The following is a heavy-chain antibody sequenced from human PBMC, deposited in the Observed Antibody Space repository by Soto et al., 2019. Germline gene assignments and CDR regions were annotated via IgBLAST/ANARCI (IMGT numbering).Heavy chain of an antibody. J-gene: IGHJ4*02. Sequence: PVGSLRLSCAASGLTFRVYWMGWVRQAPGKGLEWVAKIKQDGSEKYYVDSVKGRFTISRDNAKNSLYLQMNSLRVEDTAVYYCTSPEGYSYGVEYWGQGTLVSVSS. CDR1: GLTFRVYW. V-gene: IGHV3-7*01. D-gene: IGHD5-18*01. CDR2: IKQDGSEK. CDR3: TSPEGYSYGVEY.